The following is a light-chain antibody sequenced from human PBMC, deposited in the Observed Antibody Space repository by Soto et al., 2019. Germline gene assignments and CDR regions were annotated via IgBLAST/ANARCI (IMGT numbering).Light chain of an antibody. CDR3: QPYGSSPPPVT. V-gene: IGKV3-20*01. CDR1: QSVSSSY. Sequence: EIVLTQSPGTLSLSPGERATLSCRASQSVSSSYLAWYQQKPGQAPRLLIYGASSRATGIPDRFSGSGSGIVFTRTISRLEPEDFVVYYGQPYGSSPPPVTFGPGTKVDIK. J-gene: IGKJ3*01. CDR2: GAS.